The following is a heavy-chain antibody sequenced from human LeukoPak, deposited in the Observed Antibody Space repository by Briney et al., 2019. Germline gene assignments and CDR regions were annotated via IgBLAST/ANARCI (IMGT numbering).Heavy chain of an antibody. CDR3: AKDRGDDYNPFDY. Sequence: GGSLRLSCAASGFTFSNYAMSWVRQAPGKGLDWVSGIRGGSTYYADSVKGRFTISRDNFKNTLYLQMNSLRAEDTAVYYCAKDRGDDYNPFDYWGQGTLVTASS. CDR1: GFTFSNYA. J-gene: IGHJ4*02. D-gene: IGHD5-24*01. V-gene: IGHV3-23*01. CDR2: IRGGST.